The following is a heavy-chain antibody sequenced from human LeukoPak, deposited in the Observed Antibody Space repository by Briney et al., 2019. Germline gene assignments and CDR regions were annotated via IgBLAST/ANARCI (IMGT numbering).Heavy chain of an antibody. Sequence: GASVKVSCKASGYTFTNYVISWVRQAPGQGLEWMGWISTYNGNTNYAQKLQGRVIMTTDTSTSTAYMELRSLRCDDTAVYYCARIGRETKGVDYWGQGTLVTVSS. J-gene: IGHJ4*02. CDR3: ARIGRETKGVDY. CDR2: ISTYNGNT. CDR1: GYTFTNYV. D-gene: IGHD1-26*01. V-gene: IGHV1-18*01.